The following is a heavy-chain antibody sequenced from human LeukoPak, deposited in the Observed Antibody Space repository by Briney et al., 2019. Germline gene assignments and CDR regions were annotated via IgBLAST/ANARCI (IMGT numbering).Heavy chain of an antibody. CDR1: GGSISSYY. CDR3: ARASWGVDVSAFDI. CDR2: IYYSGST. J-gene: IGHJ3*02. Sequence: PSETLSLTCTVSGGSISSYYWSWLRQHPGKGLEWIGYIYYSGSTNYNPSLKSRVTISVDTSKNQFSLKLSSVTAADTAVYYCARASWGVDVSAFDIWGQGTMVTVSS. V-gene: IGHV4-59*01. D-gene: IGHD3-16*01.